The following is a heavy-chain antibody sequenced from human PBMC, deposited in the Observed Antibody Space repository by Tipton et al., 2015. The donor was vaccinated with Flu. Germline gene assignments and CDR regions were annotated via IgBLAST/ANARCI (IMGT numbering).Heavy chain of an antibody. V-gene: IGHV3-11*01. CDR1: GFTFSDYY. CDR2: ISSSGFTI. J-gene: IGHJ6*02. CDR3: ATTPPSAWSSYFFYHMDV. D-gene: IGHD6-19*01. Sequence: SLRLSCAASGFTFSDYYMSWIRQAPGKGLEWISYISSSGFTIYYADSVMGRFTVSRDNAKNSLYLQLNSLRAEDTAVYYCATTPPSAWSSYFFYHMDVWGQGTQVTVSS.